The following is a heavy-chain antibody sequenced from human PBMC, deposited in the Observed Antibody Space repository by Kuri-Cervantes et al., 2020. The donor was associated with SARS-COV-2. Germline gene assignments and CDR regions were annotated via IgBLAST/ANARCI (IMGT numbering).Heavy chain of an antibody. Sequence: SETLSLTCTVSGGSISSSSYYWGWIRQPPGKGLEWIGSIYYSGSTYYNPSPKSRVTISVDTSKNQFSLKLSSVTAADTAVYYCARLSSGWHYYFDYWGQGTLVTVSS. CDR3: ARLSSGWHYYFDY. J-gene: IGHJ4*02. CDR1: GGSISSSSYY. D-gene: IGHD6-19*01. CDR2: IYYSGST. V-gene: IGHV4-39*01.